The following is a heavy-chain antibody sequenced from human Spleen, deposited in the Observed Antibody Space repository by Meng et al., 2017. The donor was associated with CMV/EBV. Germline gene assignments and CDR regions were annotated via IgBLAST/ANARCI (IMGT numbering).Heavy chain of an antibody. J-gene: IGHJ4*02. Sequence: FSDYAMGWVRQGPGKGLDWVSVVFSGGSGTFYADSVKGRFTISRDISKNTVYLQMNTLRAEDTAIYYCATGGGYCTNGVCSHFDYWGQGTLVTVSS. CDR1: FSDYA. CDR2: VFSGGSGT. D-gene: IGHD2-8*01. CDR3: ATGGGYCTNGVCSHFDY. V-gene: IGHV3-23*03.